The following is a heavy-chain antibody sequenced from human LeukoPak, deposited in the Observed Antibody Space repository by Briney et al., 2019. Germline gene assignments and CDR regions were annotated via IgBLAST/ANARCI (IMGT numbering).Heavy chain of an antibody. CDR3: ARPLIGSGSYDY. V-gene: IGHV4-59*08. Sequence: TSETLSLTCTVSGGSISSYYWSWIRQPPGKGLEWIGYIYYSGSTNYNPSLKSRVTISVDTSKNQFSLKLSSVTAADTAVYYCARPLIGSGSYDYWGQGTLVTVSS. D-gene: IGHD3-10*01. CDR1: GGSISSYY. CDR2: IYYSGST. J-gene: IGHJ4*02.